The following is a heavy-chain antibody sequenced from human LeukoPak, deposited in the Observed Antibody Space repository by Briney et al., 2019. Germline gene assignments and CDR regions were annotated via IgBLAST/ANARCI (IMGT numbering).Heavy chain of an antibody. CDR2: ISYDGSNK. J-gene: IGHJ4*02. CDR1: GFTFSSYG. V-gene: IGHV3-30*03. Sequence: GGSLRLSCAASGFTFSSYGMHCVRQAPGKGLEWVAVISYDGSNKYYADSVKGRFTISRDNSKNTLYLQMNSLRAEDTAVYYCATGRWRSEGPEFDYWGQGTLVTVSS. CDR3: ATGRWRSEGPEFDY. D-gene: IGHD3-16*01.